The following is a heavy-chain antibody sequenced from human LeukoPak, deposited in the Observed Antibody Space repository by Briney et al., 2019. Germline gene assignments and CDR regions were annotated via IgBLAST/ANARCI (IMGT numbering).Heavy chain of an antibody. CDR2: ISANNGNT. J-gene: IGHJ4*02. CDR1: GYTFSSYV. Sequence: ASVKVSCKASGYTFSSYVISWVRQAPGQGVEWMGWISANNGNTNYAQRVQGRGTITTDTSTSTAYMELRSLTSDDTAVYYCARGGTVVDTANPFDYWGQGTLVTVSS. D-gene: IGHD5-18*01. CDR3: ARGGTVVDTANPFDY. V-gene: IGHV1-18*01.